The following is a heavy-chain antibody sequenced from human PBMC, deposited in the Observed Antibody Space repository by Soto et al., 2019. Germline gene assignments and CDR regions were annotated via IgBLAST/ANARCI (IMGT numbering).Heavy chain of an antibody. D-gene: IGHD6-6*01. CDR2: ITASGGRT. CDR1: GFNFRSYA. J-gene: IGHJ6*02. V-gene: IGHV3-23*01. Sequence: EVLLLESGGGLLQPGGSLRLSCAASGFNFRSYAMNWVRQVPGKGLEVVSSITASGGRTYYADSLKGRFTMSRDNPKNTLYLQMNSLRAEDTAVYYCAKEVRGSSSIYYYYYGMDVWGQGTTVTVSS. CDR3: AKEVRGSSSIYYYYYGMDV.